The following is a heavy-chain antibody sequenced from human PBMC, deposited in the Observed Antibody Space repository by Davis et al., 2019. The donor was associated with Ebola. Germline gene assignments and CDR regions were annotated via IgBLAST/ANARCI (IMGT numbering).Heavy chain of an antibody. CDR1: GFTFSTYD. CDR2: IGTAGDT. D-gene: IGHD4-17*01. J-gene: IGHJ4*02. V-gene: IGHV3-13*01. CDR3: ARAQFGDVVLDY. Sequence: GESLKISCAASGFTFSTYDMHWVRQTTGKGLEWVSVIGTAGDTYYRGSVKGRFTISRENARNSLYLQMNSLTAGDTAVYYCARAQFGDVVLDYWGQVTLVTVSS.